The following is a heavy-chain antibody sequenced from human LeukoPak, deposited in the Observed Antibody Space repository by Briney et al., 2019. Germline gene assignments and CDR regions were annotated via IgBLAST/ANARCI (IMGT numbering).Heavy chain of an antibody. J-gene: IGHJ4*02. V-gene: IGHV3-48*01. CDR1: GFTFSSYC. CDR2: ISSSSCTI. CDR3: ASFDY. Sequence: PGGSVRLSCAASGFTFSSYCMQGVRQAPGKGLEWVSYISSSSCTIYYADYVKGRFTISRDNAKNSLYLQMISLRAEDTAVYYCASFDYWGQGTLVTVSS.